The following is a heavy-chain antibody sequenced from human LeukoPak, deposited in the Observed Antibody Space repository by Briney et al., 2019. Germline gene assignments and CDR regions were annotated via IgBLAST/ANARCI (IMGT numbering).Heavy chain of an antibody. D-gene: IGHD5-12*01. CDR1: GFTFSSYG. CDR3: AKDREPMVATLDY. J-gene: IGHJ4*02. CDR2: ISYDGSNK. Sequence: GGSLRLSCADAGFTFSSYGMHWVRQAPGKGLEWVAVISYDGSNKYYADSVKGRFTISRDNSKNTLYLQMNSLRAEDTAVYYCAKDREPMVATLDYWGQGTLVTVSS. V-gene: IGHV3-30*18.